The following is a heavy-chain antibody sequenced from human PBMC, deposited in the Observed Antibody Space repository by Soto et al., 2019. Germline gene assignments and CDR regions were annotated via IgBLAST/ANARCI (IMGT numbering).Heavy chain of an antibody. V-gene: IGHV1-69*08. D-gene: IGHD2-21*01. CDR1: GDTFSSYA. CDR3: ARRRYCGYDCYHKHYYGMDV. Sequence: QVQLVQSGAELKKTGSSVKVSCRASGDTFSSYAVNWVRQAPGRGLEWMGRIITVLGTTDYAQNFKGRLTITAEKSTNTVYMELSSLISEDTAVYYCARRRYCGYDCYHKHYYGMDVWGQGTTVTVAS. CDR2: IITVLGTT. J-gene: IGHJ6*02.